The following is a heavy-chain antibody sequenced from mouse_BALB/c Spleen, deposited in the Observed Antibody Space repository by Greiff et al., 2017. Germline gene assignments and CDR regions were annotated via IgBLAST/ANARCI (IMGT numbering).Heavy chain of an antibody. CDR3: AREHWDSFAH. Sequence: EVKLMESGGGLVKPGGSLKLSCAASGFTFSDYYMYWVRQTPEKRLEWVATISDGGSYTYYPDSVKGRFTISRDNAKNNLYLQMSSLKSEDTAMYYCAREHWDSFAHWGQGTLVTVSA. CDR1: GFTFSDYY. V-gene: IGHV5-4*02. J-gene: IGHJ3*01. CDR2: ISDGGSYT. D-gene: IGHD4-1*01.